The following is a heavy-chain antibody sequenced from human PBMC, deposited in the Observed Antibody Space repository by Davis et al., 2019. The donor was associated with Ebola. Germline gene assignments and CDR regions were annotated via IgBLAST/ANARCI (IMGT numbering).Heavy chain of an antibody. J-gene: IGHJ5*02. CDR1: GDTLTSYA. V-gene: IGHV1-69*06. Sequence: SVKVSCKAVGDTLTSYAMTWVRQAPGQGLEWVGGIIPVFRTASYAQKFQGRVTITADKSTSTAYMELSSLRSEDTAVYYCARDSDITMIVVEGWFDPWGQGTLVTVSS. D-gene: IGHD3-22*01. CDR3: ARDSDITMIVVEGWFDP. CDR2: IIPVFRTA.